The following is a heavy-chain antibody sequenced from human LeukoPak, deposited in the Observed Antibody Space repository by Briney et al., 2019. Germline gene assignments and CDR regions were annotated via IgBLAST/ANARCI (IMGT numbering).Heavy chain of an antibody. CDR1: GFTFSDYY. D-gene: IGHD3-10*01. J-gene: IGHJ6*02. CDR2: ISSSSSYI. CDR3: ASAPPALWFGELYNYGMDV. V-gene: IGHV3-11*06. Sequence: GGSLRLSCAASGFTFSDYYMSWIRQAPGKGLEWVSSISSSSSYIYYADSVKGRFTISRDNAKNSLYLQMNSLRAEDTAVYYCASAPPALWFGELYNYGMDVWGQGTTVTVSS.